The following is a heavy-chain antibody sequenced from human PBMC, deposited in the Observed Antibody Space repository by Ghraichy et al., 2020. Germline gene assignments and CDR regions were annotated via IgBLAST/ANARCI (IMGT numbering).Heavy chain of an antibody. CDR3: ARVRGNSYCSSTSCYRPVFDY. J-gene: IGHJ4*02. D-gene: IGHD2-2*01. Sequence: SETLSLTCAVYGGSFSGYYWSWIRQPPGKGLEWIGEINHSGSTNYNPSLKSRVTISVDTSKNQFSLKLSSVTAADTAVYYCARVRGNSYCSSTSCYRPVFDYWGQGTLVTVSS. V-gene: IGHV4-34*01. CDR1: GGSFSGYY. CDR2: INHSGST.